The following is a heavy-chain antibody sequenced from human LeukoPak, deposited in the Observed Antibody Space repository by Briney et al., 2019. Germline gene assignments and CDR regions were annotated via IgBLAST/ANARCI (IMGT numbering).Heavy chain of an antibody. CDR3: AKGGGYHDY. Sequence: GGSLRLYCAASGFTFSSYGMHWVRQAPGKGLEWVAVISYDGSNKYYADSVKGRFTISRDNSKNTLYLQMNSLRAEDTAVYYCAKGGGYHDYWGQGTLVTVSS. CDR2: ISYDGSNK. CDR1: GFTFSSYG. D-gene: IGHD5-12*01. V-gene: IGHV3-30*18. J-gene: IGHJ4*02.